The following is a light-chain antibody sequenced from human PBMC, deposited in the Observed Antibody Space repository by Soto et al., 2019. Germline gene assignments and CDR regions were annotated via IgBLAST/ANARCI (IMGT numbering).Light chain of an antibody. CDR2: KAS. CDR3: RNYNSAPTWT. Sequence: DIQMTQSPSTLSASVGDRVTITCRASQSISSWLAWYQQKPGKAPKTLIYKASSLESGVPSRFSGSGSGTDFTLTISSLQPEDVATYYCRNYNSAPTWTFGQGTKVDIK. V-gene: IGKV1-5*03. J-gene: IGKJ1*01. CDR1: QSISSW.